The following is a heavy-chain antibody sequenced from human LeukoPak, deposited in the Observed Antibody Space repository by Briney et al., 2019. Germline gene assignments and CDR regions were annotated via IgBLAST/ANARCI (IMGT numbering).Heavy chain of an antibody. J-gene: IGHJ4*02. CDR3: ARLGLPGELLDY. Sequence: SETLSLTCTVSGDSISPYYWSWIRQPPGKELEWIGYISYSGSTRYNPSLKSRVSMSVDTSKNQFSLRLTSVTAADTAVYYCARLGLPGELLDYWGQGTLVTVSS. CDR1: GDSISPYY. V-gene: IGHV4-59*01. CDR2: ISYSGST. D-gene: IGHD3-10*01.